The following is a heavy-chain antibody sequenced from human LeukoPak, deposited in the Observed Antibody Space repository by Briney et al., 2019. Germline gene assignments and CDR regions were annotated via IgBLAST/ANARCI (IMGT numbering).Heavy chain of an antibody. CDR3: ARDGYSHGGGFDY. V-gene: IGHV1-2*02. CDR2: INPNSGGT. J-gene: IGHJ4*02. Sequence: ASVKVSCKASGYTFTGYYMHWVRQAPGQGLEWMGWINPNSGGTNYAQKFQGRVTMTRDTSISTAYMELSRLRSEDTAVYYCARDGYSHGGGFDYWGQGTLVTVSS. CDR1: GYTFTGYY. D-gene: IGHD5-18*01.